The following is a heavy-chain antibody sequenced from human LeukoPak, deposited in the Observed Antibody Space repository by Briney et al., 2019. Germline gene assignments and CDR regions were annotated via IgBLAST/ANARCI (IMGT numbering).Heavy chain of an antibody. CDR2: IYYTGAT. V-gene: IGHV4-59*01. Sequence: SETLSLTCTVSGGSISGDYWSWIRQPRGKGLEWVAYIYYTGATNYNPSLKSRATISVDTSKNQFSLRLSSVTAADTAVYYCARGIAIVGATHLDYWGQGTLVTVSS. CDR3: ARGIAIVGATHLDY. J-gene: IGHJ4*02. D-gene: IGHD1-26*01. CDR1: GGSISGDY.